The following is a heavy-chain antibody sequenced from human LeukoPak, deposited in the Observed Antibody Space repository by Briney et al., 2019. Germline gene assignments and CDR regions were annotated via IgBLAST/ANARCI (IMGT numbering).Heavy chain of an antibody. V-gene: IGHV4-4*02. CDR2: VYHTGST. CDR3: ARITVTKGRYNWFDP. J-gene: IGHJ5*02. CDR1: GGFISSSYW. D-gene: IGHD4-11*01. Sequence: SETMYLTCAVSGGFISSSYWRSWVRQPPGKVLDWIVEVYHTGSTNYNSSLKSRVTISVDKSKNQLSLKLTSVTAADTAVYYCARITVTKGRYNWFDPWGQGTLVTVSS.